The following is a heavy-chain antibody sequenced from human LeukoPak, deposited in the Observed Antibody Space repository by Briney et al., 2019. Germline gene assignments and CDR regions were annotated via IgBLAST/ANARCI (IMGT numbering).Heavy chain of an antibody. Sequence: PGGSLRLSCVASGFTLSELWMNWVRQAPGKGLEWVANIKQDGSEKNYVDSVKGRFTISRDNAKNPVYLQMNSLRVEDTAVYYCVGGYGWLPDYWGQGTLVTVSS. D-gene: IGHD6-19*01. CDR2: IKQDGSEK. V-gene: IGHV3-7*04. CDR1: GFTLSELW. J-gene: IGHJ4*02. CDR3: VGGYGWLPDY.